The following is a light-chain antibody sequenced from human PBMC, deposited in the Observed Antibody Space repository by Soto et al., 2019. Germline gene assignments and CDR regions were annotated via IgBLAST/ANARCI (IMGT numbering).Light chain of an antibody. CDR2: DAY. Sequence: EVFFTQSPFTLSLSPGERSTLSFRASQSFRGLLAWYQQKPGQAPRLLIYDAYNRATGIPPRFSGSGSGTDFTLTISSLEPEDSAVYYCQQRHMWPITFGQGTRLEIK. CDR3: QQRHMWPIT. CDR1: QSFRGL. J-gene: IGKJ5*01. V-gene: IGKV3-11*01.